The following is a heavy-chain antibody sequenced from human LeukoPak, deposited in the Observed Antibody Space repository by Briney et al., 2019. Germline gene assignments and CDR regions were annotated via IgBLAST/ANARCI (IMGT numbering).Heavy chain of an antibody. J-gene: IGHJ4*02. V-gene: IGHV3-23*01. CDR1: GFTFSTYA. D-gene: IGHD7-27*01. CDR3: AKGDWGDY. Sequence: GGSLRLSCAASGFTFSTYAMNWVRQAPGKGLEWVSGISGSGDSAYYADSVKGRFTISKDNSKNTLYLQMNSLRADDTAVYYCAKGDWGDYWGQGTLVTVSS. CDR2: ISGSGDSA.